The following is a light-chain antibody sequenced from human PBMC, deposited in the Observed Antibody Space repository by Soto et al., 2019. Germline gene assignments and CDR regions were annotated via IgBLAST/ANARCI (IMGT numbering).Light chain of an antibody. CDR3: QQRST. J-gene: IGKJ4*01. Sequence: EIVMTQSPATLSVSPGERATLSCRASQSVSSNLAWYQQKPGQAPRLLIYGASTRATGIPARFSGSGSGTEFTLTISSLQSEDFAVYYCQQRSTFGGGTKV. V-gene: IGKV3-15*01. CDR1: QSVSSN. CDR2: GAS.